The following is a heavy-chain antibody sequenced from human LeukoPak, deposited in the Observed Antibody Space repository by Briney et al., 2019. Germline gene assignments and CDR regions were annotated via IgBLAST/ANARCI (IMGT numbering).Heavy chain of an antibody. D-gene: IGHD4-17*01. J-gene: IGHJ5*02. CDR2: INHSGST. V-gene: IGHV4-34*01. CDR3: ARGPVTVTTNNWFDP. CDR1: GGSFSGYY. Sequence: PSETLSLTCAVYGGSFSGYYWSWIRQPPGKGLEWIGEINHSGSTNYNPSLKSRVTISVDTSKNQFSLKLSSVTAADTAVYYCARGPVTVTTNNWFDPWGQGTLVTVSS.